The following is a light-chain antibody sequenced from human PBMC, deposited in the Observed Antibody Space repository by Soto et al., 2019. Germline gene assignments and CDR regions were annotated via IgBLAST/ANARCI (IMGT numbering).Light chain of an antibody. J-gene: IGLJ3*02. CDR1: SSDVGGYNY. CDR3: SSYTSSGTVV. Sequence: QSVLTQPRSVSGSPGQSVTISCTGTSSDVGGYNYVSWYQQHPGKAPKLMIYDVSNRPSGVSNRFSGSKSGNTASLTISGLQAEDETDYYCSSYTSSGTVVFGGGTKLTVL. CDR2: DVS. V-gene: IGLV2-14*01.